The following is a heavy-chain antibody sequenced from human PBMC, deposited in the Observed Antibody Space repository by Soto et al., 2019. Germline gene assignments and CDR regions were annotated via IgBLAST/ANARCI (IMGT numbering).Heavy chain of an antibody. Sequence: GGSLRLSCTASGFTFSYYAMHWVRQAPGKGLEWMAVISDNGNTKYLADSVKGRFTISRDTSKNTLYLQMSSLRVEDTAVYYCARDPGGYPLGIFNIWGQGTRVTVSS. CDR3: ARDPGGYPLGIFNI. CDR2: ISDNGNTK. J-gene: IGHJ3*02. V-gene: IGHV3-30-3*01. CDR1: GFTFSYYA. D-gene: IGHD2-8*02.